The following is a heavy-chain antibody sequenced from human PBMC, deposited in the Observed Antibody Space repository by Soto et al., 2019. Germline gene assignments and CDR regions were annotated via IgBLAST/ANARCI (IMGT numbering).Heavy chain of an antibody. V-gene: IGHV4-39*01. CDR2: IYYSGST. J-gene: IGHJ4*02. Sequence: SETLSLTCTVSGGSISSSSYYWGWIRQPPGKGLEWIGSIYYSGSTYYNPSLKSRVTISVDTSKNQFSLKLSSVTAADTAVYYCARHRSYYDSSGYYPNNFDYWGQGTLVTVSS. D-gene: IGHD3-22*01. CDR3: ARHRSYYDSSGYYPNNFDY. CDR1: GGSISSSSYY.